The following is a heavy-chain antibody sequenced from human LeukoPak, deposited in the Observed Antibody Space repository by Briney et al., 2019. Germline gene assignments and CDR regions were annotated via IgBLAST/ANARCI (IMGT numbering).Heavy chain of an antibody. J-gene: IGHJ3*02. D-gene: IGHD2-2*02. V-gene: IGHV3-66*02. CDR1: GFTVSSNY. CDR3: ARDKHCSSASCYTDAFDI. CDR2: IYSGGST. Sequence: GGSLRLSCAASGFTVSSNYMSWVRQAPGKGLEWVSVIYSGGSTYYADFVKGRFTISRDNSKNTLYLQMNSLRAEDTGVYYCARDKHCSSASCYTDAFDIWGQGTMVTVS.